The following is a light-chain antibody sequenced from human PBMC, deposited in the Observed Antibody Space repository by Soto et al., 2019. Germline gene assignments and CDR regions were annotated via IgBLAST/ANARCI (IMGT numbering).Light chain of an antibody. CDR2: DAS. CDR3: QQRSNWPPIT. Sequence: EIVFTQPPATLSLSPGERATLSCSASQSVSSDLAWYQQKPGQAPRLLIYDASNRATGIPARFSGSGSGTDFTLTISSLEAEDFAVYYCQQRSNWPPITFGQGTRLEI. J-gene: IGKJ5*01. V-gene: IGKV3-11*01. CDR1: QSVSSD.